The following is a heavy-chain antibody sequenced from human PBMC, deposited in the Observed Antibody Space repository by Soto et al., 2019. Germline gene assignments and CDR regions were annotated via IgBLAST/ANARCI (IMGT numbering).Heavy chain of an antibody. J-gene: IGHJ5*02. D-gene: IGHD2-15*01. CDR2: ISSSSSTI. CDR3: ARELGYCSGGSCYSSQYWFDP. Sequence: GGSLRLSCAASGFTFSSYAMSWVRQAPGKGLEWVSYISSSSSTIYYADSVKGRFTISRDNAKNSLYLQMNSLRAEDTAVYYCARELGYCSGGSCYSSQYWFDPWGQGTLVTVSS. V-gene: IGHV3-48*01. CDR1: GFTFSSYA.